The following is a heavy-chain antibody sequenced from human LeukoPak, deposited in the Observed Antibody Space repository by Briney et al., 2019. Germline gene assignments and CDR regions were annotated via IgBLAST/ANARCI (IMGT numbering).Heavy chain of an antibody. D-gene: IGHD3-10*01. CDR3: SRVGYGSGSYPDY. V-gene: IGHV4-31*03. J-gene: IGHJ4*02. CDR2: IYYSGST. Sequence: KPSQTLSLTCTVSGGSISSGGYYWSWIRQHPGKGLEWIGYIYYSGSTYYNPSLKSRVTISVDTSKNQFSLKLSSVTAAVTAVYYCSRVGYGSGSYPDYWGQGTLVTVSS. CDR1: GGSISSGGYY.